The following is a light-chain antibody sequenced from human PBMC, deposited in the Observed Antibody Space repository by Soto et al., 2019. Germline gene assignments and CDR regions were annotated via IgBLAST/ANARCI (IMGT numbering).Light chain of an antibody. CDR2: GAS. Sequence: EIVLTQSPGTLSLSPGERATLSCTASQSVSSSYLAWYQQKPGQAPRLLIYGASSRATGIPDRFSGSGSGTDFTLSISRLEPEDFAVYYCQQHGSSPLLTFGGGTKVEIK. CDR1: QSVSSSY. J-gene: IGKJ4*01. V-gene: IGKV3-20*01. CDR3: QQHGSSPLLT.